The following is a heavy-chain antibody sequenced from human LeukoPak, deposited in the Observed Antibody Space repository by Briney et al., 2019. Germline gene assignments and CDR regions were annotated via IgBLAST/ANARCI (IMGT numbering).Heavy chain of an antibody. CDR1: GDSFSSHY. D-gene: IGHD4-17*01. Sequence: SETLSLICAVSGDSFSSHYWTWIRQSPGTGLEWIGYISHIGRTNYNPSLKSRVTISIDTSKNQFSLKLRSVTAADTAVYYCARDLVTVTKGFDIWGQGTKVGVSS. J-gene: IGHJ3*02. CDR2: ISHIGRT. V-gene: IGHV4-59*11. CDR3: ARDLVTVTKGFDI.